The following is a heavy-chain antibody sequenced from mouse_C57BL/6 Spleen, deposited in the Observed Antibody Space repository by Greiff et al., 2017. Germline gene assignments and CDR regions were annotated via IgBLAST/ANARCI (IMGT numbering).Heavy chain of an antibody. CDR1: GYAFSSYW. D-gene: IGHD2-1*01. CDR3: ARSTPYYYDC. CDR2: IYPGDGDT. V-gene: IGHV1-80*01. J-gene: IGHJ2*01. Sequence: VQLQQSGAELVKPGASVKISCKASGYAFSSYWMNWVKQRPGKGLEWIGQIYPGDGDTNYNGKFKGKATLTADKSSSTAYMQLSNLTSEDSGVYFCARSTPYYYDCWGQGTTLTVSS.